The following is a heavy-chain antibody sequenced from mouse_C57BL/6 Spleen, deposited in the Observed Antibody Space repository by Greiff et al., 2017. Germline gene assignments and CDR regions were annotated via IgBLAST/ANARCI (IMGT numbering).Heavy chain of an antibody. V-gene: IGHV1-55*01. CDR3: ARRGYYGAYAMDY. D-gene: IGHD1-1*01. CDR2: IYPGSGST. Sequence: QVQLQQPGAELVKPGASVKMSCKASGYTFTSYWITWVKQRPGQGLEWIGDIYPGSGSTNYNEKFKGKATLTVDTSSSTAYMQLSSLTSEDSAVYYCARRGYYGAYAMDYWGQGTSVTVSS. J-gene: IGHJ4*01. CDR1: GYTFTSYW.